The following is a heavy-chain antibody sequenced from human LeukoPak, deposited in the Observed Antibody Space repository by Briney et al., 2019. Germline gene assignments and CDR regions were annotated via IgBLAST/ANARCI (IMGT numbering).Heavy chain of an antibody. CDR1: GGSISSSNW. V-gene: IGHV4-4*02. CDR3: ARDLAAAPRAFDY. D-gene: IGHD6-13*01. Sequence: PSETLSLTCAVSGGSISSSNWWSWVRQHPGKGLEWIGEIYHSGSTNYNPSLNSRVTISVDKSKNQLSLMLSSVTAADTAVYYCARDLAAAPRAFDYWGRASLVSVPS. J-gene: IGHJ4*02. CDR2: IYHSGST.